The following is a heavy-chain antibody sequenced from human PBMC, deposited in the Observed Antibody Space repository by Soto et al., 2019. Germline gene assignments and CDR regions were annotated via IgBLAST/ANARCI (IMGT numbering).Heavy chain of an antibody. V-gene: IGHV4-30-2*01. CDR1: GGSISSGGYS. CDR2: IYHSGST. J-gene: IGHJ4*02. Sequence: QLQLQESGSGLVKPSQTLSLTCAVSGGSISSGGYSWSWIRQPPGKGLEWIGYIYHSGSTYYNPSLHSRVTISVARAKNQFSLKLSSVAAADTAVYYWAAGGGLPRYYWGQGTLVTVSS. D-gene: IGHD1-26*01. CDR3: AAGGGLPRYY.